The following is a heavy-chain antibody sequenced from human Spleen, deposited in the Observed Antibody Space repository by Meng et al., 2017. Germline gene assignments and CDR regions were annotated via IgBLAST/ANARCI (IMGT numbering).Heavy chain of an antibody. CDR3: ARAAYSDPLEN. Sequence: QVQLVQAGAEVKRPGSSVKVSCKASGGAFSSFGINWVRQAPGQGLEWMGGIIPVFGTARYAQKFQGRVTITADESTSTAYMDLSSLRSEDTAVYHCARAAYSDPLENWGQGTLVTVSS. J-gene: IGHJ4*02. D-gene: IGHD3-9*01. CDR1: GGAFSSFG. CDR2: IIPVFGTA. V-gene: IGHV1-69*01.